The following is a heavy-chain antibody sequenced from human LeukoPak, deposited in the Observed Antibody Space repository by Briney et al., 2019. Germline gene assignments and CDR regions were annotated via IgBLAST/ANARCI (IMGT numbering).Heavy chain of an antibody. D-gene: IGHD3-9*01. V-gene: IGHV4-34*01. Sequence: SETLSLTCAVYGGSFSGYYWSWIRQPPGKGLEWIGEINYSGSTNYNPSLKSRVTISVDTSKNQFSLKLSSVTAADTAVYYCARLPRYYDILTGYSYWGQGTLVTVSS. J-gene: IGHJ4*02. CDR1: GGSFSGYY. CDR3: ARLPRYYDILTGYSY. CDR2: INYSGST.